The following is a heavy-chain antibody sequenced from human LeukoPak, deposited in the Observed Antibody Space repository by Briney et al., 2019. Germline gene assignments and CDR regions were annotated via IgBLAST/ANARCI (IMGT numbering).Heavy chain of an antibody. CDR3: AKRSRRLTIVRGVPREDV. Sequence: PGGSLRLSCAASGFTFSNYAMNWVRQAPGKGLEWVSAISGSGGSTYYADSVKGRFTISRDNSKNTVYLEMSSLRAEDTAVYYCAKRSRRLTIVRGVPREDVWGQGTTVTVSS. D-gene: IGHD3-10*01. CDR2: ISGSGGST. CDR1: GFTFSNYA. J-gene: IGHJ6*02. V-gene: IGHV3-23*01.